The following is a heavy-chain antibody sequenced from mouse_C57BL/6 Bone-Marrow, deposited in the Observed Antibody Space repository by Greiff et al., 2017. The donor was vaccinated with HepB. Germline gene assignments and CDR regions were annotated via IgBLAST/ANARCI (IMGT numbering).Heavy chain of an antibody. CDR1: GFTFSDYG. D-gene: IGHD1-1*01. CDR3: ARRDYYGSYAMDY. V-gene: IGHV5-15*04. CDR2: ISNLAYSI. Sequence: EVKLMESGGGLVQPGGSLKLSCAASGFTFSDYGMAWVRQAPRKGPEWVAFISNLAYSIYYADTVTGRFTISRGNAKNTLYLEMSSLRSEDTAMYYCARRDYYGSYAMDYWGQGTSVTVSS. J-gene: IGHJ4*01.